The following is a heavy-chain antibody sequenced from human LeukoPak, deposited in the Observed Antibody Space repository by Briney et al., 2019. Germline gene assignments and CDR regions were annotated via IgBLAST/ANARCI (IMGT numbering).Heavy chain of an antibody. CDR2: IYPGDSDT. D-gene: IGHD5-18*01. Sequence: PGESLKISCKGSGYSFTTYWIGWVRQMPGKGLEWMGIIYPGDSDTRYSPSLQGQVTISADKSISTAYLQWSSLKASDTAMYYCARPGEEGTAMGLRAFDIWGQGTMVTVSS. V-gene: IGHV5-51*01. CDR1: GYSFTTYW. J-gene: IGHJ3*02. CDR3: ARPGEEGTAMGLRAFDI.